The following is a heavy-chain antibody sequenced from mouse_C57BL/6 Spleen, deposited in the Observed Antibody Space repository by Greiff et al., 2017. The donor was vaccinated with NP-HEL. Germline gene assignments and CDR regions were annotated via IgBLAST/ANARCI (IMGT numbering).Heavy chain of an antibody. J-gene: IGHJ4*01. CDR2: INPNYGTT. Sequence: SGPELVKPGASVKISCKASGYSFTDYNMNWVKQSNGKSLEWIGVINPNYGTTSYNQKFKGKATLTVDQSSSTAYMQLNSLTSEDSAVYYCARRGSITTVSRYYAMDYWGQGTSVTVSS. CDR1: GYSFTDYN. CDR3: ARRGSITTVSRYYAMDY. D-gene: IGHD1-1*01. V-gene: IGHV1-39*01.